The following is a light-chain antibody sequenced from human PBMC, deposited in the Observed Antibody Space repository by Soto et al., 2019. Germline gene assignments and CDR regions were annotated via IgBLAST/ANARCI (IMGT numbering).Light chain of an antibody. CDR3: SSYAGSNSVV. J-gene: IGLJ2*01. CDR1: SSDVGSYNL. V-gene: IGLV2-14*02. Sequence: QSVLTQPASVSGSPGQSITISCTGTSSDVGSYNLVSWYQQHPGKAPKLMIYEGSKRPSGVSNRFSGSKSGNTASLTVSGLQAEDEADYYCSSYAGSNSVVFGGGIQLTVL. CDR2: EGS.